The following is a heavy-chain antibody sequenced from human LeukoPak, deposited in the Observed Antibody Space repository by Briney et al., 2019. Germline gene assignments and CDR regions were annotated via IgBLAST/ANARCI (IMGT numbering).Heavy chain of an antibody. V-gene: IGHV3-23*01. D-gene: IGHD2-21*01. CDR2: ISGSGGST. CDR3: AKDDEAIDVLRGFFDI. Sequence: GRSLRLSCAASGFTFSTYAMHWVRQAPGKGLEWVSAISGSGGSTYYADSVRGRFTISRDNSKNTLYLQMNSLRAEDTAVYYCAKDDEAIDVLRGFFDIWGQGTMVTVSS. CDR1: GFTFSTYA. J-gene: IGHJ3*02.